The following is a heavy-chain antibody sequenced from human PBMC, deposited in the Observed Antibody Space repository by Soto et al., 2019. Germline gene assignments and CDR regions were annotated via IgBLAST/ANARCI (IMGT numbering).Heavy chain of an antibody. J-gene: IGHJ4*02. D-gene: IGHD2-15*01. Sequence: GGSLRLSCAASGFTFTNYAMSWVRQAPGKGLEWVSAISGSGASTYYADSVKGRFTISRDNSQNTLFLQMNSLRDEDTALYYCAKDRSAGGSCYDCWGQGTLVTVSS. CDR2: ISGSGAST. CDR1: GFTFTNYA. CDR3: AKDRSAGGSCYDC. V-gene: IGHV3-23*01.